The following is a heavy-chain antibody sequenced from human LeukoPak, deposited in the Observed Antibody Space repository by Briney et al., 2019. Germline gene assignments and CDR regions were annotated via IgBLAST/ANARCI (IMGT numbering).Heavy chain of an antibody. V-gene: IGHV5-51*01. D-gene: IGHD6-6*01. J-gene: IGHJ4*02. CDR2: SYPGDSDT. CDR3: ARHSVITSRIAARILDY. CDR1: GYSFTSYW. Sequence: GESLKISCKGSGYSFTSYWIGWVRQMPGKGLEWMWISYPGDSDTRYSPSFQGQVTISADKSISTAYLQWSSLKASDTAMYYCARHSVITSRIAARILDYWGQGTLVTVSS.